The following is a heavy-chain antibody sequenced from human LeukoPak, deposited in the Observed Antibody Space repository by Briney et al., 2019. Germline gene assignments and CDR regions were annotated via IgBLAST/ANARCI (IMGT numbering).Heavy chain of an antibody. V-gene: IGHV5-51*01. CDR2: IYPGDSDT. CDR1: GYSFTSYW. Sequence: GESLKISCKGSGYSFTSYWIGWVRQMPGKGLEWMGIIYPGDSDTRYSPSFQGQVTISADKSISTAYLQWSSLTASDTAMYYCARHFPSFYGSGYMDVWGKGTTVTVSS. D-gene: IGHD3-10*01. CDR3: ARHFPSFYGSGYMDV. J-gene: IGHJ6*03.